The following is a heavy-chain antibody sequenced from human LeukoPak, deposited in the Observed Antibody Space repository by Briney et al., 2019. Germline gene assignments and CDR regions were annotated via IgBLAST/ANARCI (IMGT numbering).Heavy chain of an antibody. CDR1: GYTFTSYD. CDR2: INPNSGNT. J-gene: IGHJ6*02. V-gene: IGHV1-8*01. CDR3: ARDVLRYYYYYGMDV. Sequence: ASVKLSCKASGYTFTSYDINWVRQAPGQGLEWMGWINPNSGNTGYAQKFQGRVTMTRNTSISTAYMELSSLRSEDTAVYYCARDVLRYYYYYGMDVWGQGTTVTVSS. D-gene: IGHD3-9*01.